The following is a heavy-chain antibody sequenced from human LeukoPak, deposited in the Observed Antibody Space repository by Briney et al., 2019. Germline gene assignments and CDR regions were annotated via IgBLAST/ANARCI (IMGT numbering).Heavy chain of an antibody. D-gene: IGHD1-26*01. CDR1: GFTFSSYS. CDR2: ISYDGSNK. J-gene: IGHJ5*02. V-gene: IGHV3-30*03. CDR3: ARDFSEWELLPVYP. Sequence: PGGSLRLSCAASGFTFSSYSMNWVRQAPGKGLEWVAVISYDGSNKYYADSVKGRFTISRDNSKNTLYLQMNSLRAEDTAVYYCARDFSEWELLPVYPWGQGTLVTVSS.